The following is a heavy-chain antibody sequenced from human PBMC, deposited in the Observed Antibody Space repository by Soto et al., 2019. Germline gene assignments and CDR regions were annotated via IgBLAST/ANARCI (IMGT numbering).Heavy chain of an antibody. J-gene: IGHJ4*02. Sequence: GSXXLSXAASGXTXXXXXXXXVXMNWVRQAPGKGLEWVGRIKSKIDGGTTDYAAPVKGRFTISRDDSKNTAYLQMNSLKTEDTAVYYCTRRLGSGIDYWGQGTLVTVSS. CDR1: GXTXXXXXXXXVX. V-gene: IGHV3-15*07. CDR2: IKSKIDGGTT. D-gene: IGHD3-10*01. CDR3: TRRLGSGIDY.